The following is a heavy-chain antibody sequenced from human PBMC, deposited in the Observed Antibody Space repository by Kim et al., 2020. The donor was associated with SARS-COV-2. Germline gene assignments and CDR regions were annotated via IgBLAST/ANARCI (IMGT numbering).Heavy chain of an antibody. D-gene: IGHD3-10*01. J-gene: IGHJ4*02. Sequence: TNSNPSRTSRVTISVDTSKNQFSLKLSAVTAADMAVYYCASGEGNSGVYYWGQGTLVTVSS. V-gene: IGHV4-34*01. CDR3: ASGEGNSGVYY. CDR2: T.